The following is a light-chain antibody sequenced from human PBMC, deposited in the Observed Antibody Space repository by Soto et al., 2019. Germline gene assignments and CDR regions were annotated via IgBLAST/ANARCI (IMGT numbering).Light chain of an antibody. CDR3: QQYNSYPRT. CDR1: QSISSW. CDR2: DAS. Sequence: DIHMTQSPSTLSASVGDRVTITGRASQSISSWLAWYQQKPGKAPKLLIYDASSLESGVPSRFSGSGSGTEFTLTISSLQPDDFATYYCQQYNSYPRTFGQGTKVEIK. V-gene: IGKV1-5*01. J-gene: IGKJ1*01.